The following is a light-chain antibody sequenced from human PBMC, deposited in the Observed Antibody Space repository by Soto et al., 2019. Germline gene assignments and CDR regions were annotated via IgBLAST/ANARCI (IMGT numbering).Light chain of an antibody. CDR1: HSISSY. CDR2: KAS. Sequence: DVQMTQSPSTLSASVGDRVTLSCRASHSISSYLTWYQQKPGKAPKILIYKASNLESGVPSRFSGSGSGTEFTLTISSLQPDDFAAYYCQQYNSFPWTFGQGTKVDIK. J-gene: IGKJ1*01. V-gene: IGKV1-5*03. CDR3: QQYNSFPWT.